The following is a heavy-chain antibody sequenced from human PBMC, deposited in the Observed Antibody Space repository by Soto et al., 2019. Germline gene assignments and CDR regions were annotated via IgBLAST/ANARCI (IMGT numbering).Heavy chain of an antibody. J-gene: IGHJ6*03. CDR3: AGTTSHQWSYMDV. Sequence: SQTLSLTCAISGDSVSSNSAASNRIRLSPSRGLEWLARTYYRSRWYNDYAVSVRSRITVNPDTSKNQFSLQLTSVTPEDTAVYYCAGTTSHQWSYMDVWGKGTTVTVSS. V-gene: IGHV6-1*01. CDR1: GDSVSSNSAA. D-gene: IGHD1-7*01. CDR2: TYYRSRWYN.